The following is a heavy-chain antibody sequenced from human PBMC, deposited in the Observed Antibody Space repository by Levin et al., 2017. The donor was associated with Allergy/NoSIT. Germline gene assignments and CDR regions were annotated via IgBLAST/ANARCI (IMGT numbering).Heavy chain of an antibody. CDR2: ISWNSDSI. Sequence: SLKISCEVSGFSFDEYAMHWVRQAPGKGLEWVSTISWNSDSIGYADSVKGRFTISRDNANKSLYLQMSSLRSEDTALYFCAKNPVAYRIQYFFDSWGQGTLVTVSS. J-gene: IGHJ4*02. V-gene: IGHV3-9*01. CDR3: AKNPVAYRIQYFFDS. CDR1: GFSFDEYA. D-gene: IGHD4-11*01.